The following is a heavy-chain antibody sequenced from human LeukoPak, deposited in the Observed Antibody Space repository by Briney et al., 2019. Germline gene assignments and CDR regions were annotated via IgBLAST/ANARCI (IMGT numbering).Heavy chain of an antibody. D-gene: IGHD2-2*01. CDR3: AGGNCSSTSCFDY. J-gene: IGHJ4*02. CDR1: GFTFSSYS. V-gene: IGHV3-21*01. CDR2: ISSSSSYI. Sequence: GGSLRLSCAASGFTFSSYSMNWVRQAPGKGLEWVSSISSSSSYIYYADSVKGRFTISRDNSKNTLYLQMNSLRAEDTAVYYCAGGNCSSTSCFDYWGQGTLVTVSS.